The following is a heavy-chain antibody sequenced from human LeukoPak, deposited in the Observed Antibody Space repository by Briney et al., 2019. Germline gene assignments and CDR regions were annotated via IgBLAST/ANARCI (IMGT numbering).Heavy chain of an antibody. V-gene: IGHV4-38-2*02. D-gene: IGHD3-16*01. CDR3: ASGGLSSLGIFDY. CDR2: IYDSGST. Sequence: SETLSLTCTVSGYSISSGYYWGWIRQPPGKGLEWIGFIYDSGSTNYNPSLKSRVTISVDTSKNQFSLKLSSVTAADTAVYYCASGGLSSLGIFDYWGQGTLVTVSS. CDR1: GYSISSGYY. J-gene: IGHJ4*02.